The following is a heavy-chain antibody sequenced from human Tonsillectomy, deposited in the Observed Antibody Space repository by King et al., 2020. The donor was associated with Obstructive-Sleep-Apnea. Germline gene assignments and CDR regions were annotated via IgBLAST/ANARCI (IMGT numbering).Heavy chain of an antibody. Sequence: VQLQQWGAGLLKPSETLSLTCAVYGGSFSDDYWSWFRQPPGKGLEWIGEINHSGSSNYNPSLKSLVNISVDTSKNQFSLKLSAVTAADTAVYYCARVSLSDYGSGSNWYFDLWGRGTLVTVSS. J-gene: IGHJ2*01. D-gene: IGHD3-10*01. CDR2: INHSGSS. CDR1: GGSFSDDY. V-gene: IGHV4-34*01. CDR3: ARVSLSDYGSGSNWYFDL.